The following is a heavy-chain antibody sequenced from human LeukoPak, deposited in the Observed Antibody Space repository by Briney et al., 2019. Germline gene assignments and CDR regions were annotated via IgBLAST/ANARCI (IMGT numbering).Heavy chain of an antibody. CDR2: IGGSGRYI. CDR1: GFTSSTYT. V-gene: IGHV3-21*01. CDR3: ARDQRRGFDP. J-gene: IGHJ5*02. Sequence: GGSLRLSCAASGFTSSTYTINWVRQAPGKGLEWVSSIGGSGRYIKYVDSLKGRFTISRDNAKNSVYLQMNSLRVEDTAVYYCARDQRRGFDPWGQGTPVTVSS.